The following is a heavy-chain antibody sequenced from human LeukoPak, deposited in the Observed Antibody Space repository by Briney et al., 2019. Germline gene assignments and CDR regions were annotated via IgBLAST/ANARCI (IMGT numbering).Heavy chain of an antibody. CDR3: ARVYCNGVCYSYFDY. Sequence: GESLKISCAASGFTFSRYWMSWVRQAPGKGLEWVANINQDGGVIYYVDSVKGRFTISRDNAKDSLYLEMNSLRAEDTAVYFCARVYCNGVCYSYFDYWGQGSLVTVSS. V-gene: IGHV3-7*01. J-gene: IGHJ4*02. CDR2: INQDGGVI. D-gene: IGHD2-8*01. CDR1: GFTFSRYW.